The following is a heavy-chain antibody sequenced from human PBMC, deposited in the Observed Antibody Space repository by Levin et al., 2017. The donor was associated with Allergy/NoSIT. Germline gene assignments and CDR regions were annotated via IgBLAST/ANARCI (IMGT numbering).Heavy chain of an antibody. CDR3: ARARVATIDY. J-gene: IGHJ4*02. CDR2: ISSSSSYT. Sequence: GESLKISCAASGFTFSDYYMSWIRQAPGKGLEWVSYISSSSSYTNYADSVKGRFTISRDNAKNSLYLQMNSLRAEDTAVYYCARARVATIDYWGQGTLVTVSS. D-gene: IGHD5-12*01. CDR1: GFTFSDYY. V-gene: IGHV3-11*05.